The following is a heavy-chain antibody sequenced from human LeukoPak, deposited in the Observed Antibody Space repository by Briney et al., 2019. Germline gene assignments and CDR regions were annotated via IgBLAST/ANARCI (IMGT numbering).Heavy chain of an antibody. D-gene: IGHD4-11*01. V-gene: IGHV3-30-3*01. CDR3: ARGTVTKYNYFYYMDV. CDR1: GFTFSSHP. Sequence: PGRSLRLSCAASGFTFSSHPMHWVRQAPGKGLEWVAVISDDGSNEYHSDSVKGRFTISRDNSKNTVDLQMNSLRAEDTAVYYCARGTVTKYNYFYYMDVWGKGTTVTVSS. CDR2: ISDDGSNE. J-gene: IGHJ6*03.